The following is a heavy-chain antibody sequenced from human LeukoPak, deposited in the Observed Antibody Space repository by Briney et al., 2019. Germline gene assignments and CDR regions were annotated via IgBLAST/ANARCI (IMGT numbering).Heavy chain of an antibody. CDR3: VKDRAYSSSWFDY. Sequence: GGSLRLSCSASGFTFSSYAMHWVRQAPGKGLEYVSAISSNGGSTYYADSVRGRFTISRDNSKNTLYLQMSSLRAEDTAVYYCVKDRAYSSSWFDYWGQGTLVTVSS. J-gene: IGHJ4*02. CDR2: ISSNGGST. V-gene: IGHV3-64D*06. D-gene: IGHD6-13*01. CDR1: GFTFSSYA.